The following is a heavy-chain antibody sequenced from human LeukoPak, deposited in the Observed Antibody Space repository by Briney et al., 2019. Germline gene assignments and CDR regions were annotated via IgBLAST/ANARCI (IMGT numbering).Heavy chain of an antibody. D-gene: IGHD6-6*01. CDR2: ISGSGGSK. Sequence: PGGSLRLSCAASGFTFSTSALSWVRQAPGKGLEWVSAISGSGGSKNYADSVKGRFTASRDNSKNTLYLQMNSLRAEDTAVYYCAKDSLSSSRDFDYWGQGTLVTVSS. V-gene: IGHV3-23*01. J-gene: IGHJ4*02. CDR3: AKDSLSSSRDFDY. CDR1: GFTFSTSA.